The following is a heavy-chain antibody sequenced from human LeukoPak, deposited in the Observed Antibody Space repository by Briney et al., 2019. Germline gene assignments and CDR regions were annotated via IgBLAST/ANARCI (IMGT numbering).Heavy chain of an antibody. J-gene: IGHJ4*02. CDR2: IYPGDSDT. Sequence: GKLLKISFRGPDSGFTTSWIGWVRKIPGKGLKWMEIIYPGDSDTRYSPSFQGQVTISADKSITTAYLQWSSLKASDTAMYYCARRSGHGSGSYYLFDYWGQGTLVTVSS. CDR3: ARRSGHGSGSYYLFDY. CDR1: DSGFTTSW. D-gene: IGHD3-10*01. V-gene: IGHV5-51*01.